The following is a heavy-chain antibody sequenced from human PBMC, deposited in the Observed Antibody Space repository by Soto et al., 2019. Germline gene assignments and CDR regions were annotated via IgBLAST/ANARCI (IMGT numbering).Heavy chain of an antibody. CDR3: AKAYFVWSSEQPYYFDY. CDR2: ISGSGGRS. D-gene: IGHD3-16*01. Sequence: PGGSLRLSCAASGFTFSNYAMTWVRQGPGKGLEWVSGISGSGGRSYYADSVKGRFTISSDNSKSTLYLQMNSLRAEDTAVYYCAKAYFVWSSEQPYYFDYWGQGTLVTVSS. CDR1: GFTFSNYA. J-gene: IGHJ4*02. V-gene: IGHV3-23*01.